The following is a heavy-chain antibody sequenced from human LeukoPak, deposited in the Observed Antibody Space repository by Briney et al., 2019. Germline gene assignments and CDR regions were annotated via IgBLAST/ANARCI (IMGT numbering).Heavy chain of an antibody. V-gene: IGHV3-23*01. CDR2: GDGGGST. Sequence: RGGSLRLSCAASGVTFRNDAMSSGREAPGEGRGWVSRGDGGGSTSYADSVRARFSIYRDSSKSNLYLQMGSLRGEDTAVYYCARDDAPDGGCLDNWGQGTLVTVSS. CDR3: ARDDAPDGGCLDN. CDR1: GVTFRNDA. D-gene: IGHD2-2*01. J-gene: IGHJ4*02.